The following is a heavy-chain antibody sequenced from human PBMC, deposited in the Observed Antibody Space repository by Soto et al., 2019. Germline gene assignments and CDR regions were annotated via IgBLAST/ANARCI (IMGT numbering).Heavy chain of an antibody. J-gene: IGHJ4*02. CDR3: AKDFQFGGSGTGYFDN. V-gene: IGHV3-23*01. D-gene: IGHD3-10*01. CDR2: VSDSGAKT. Sequence: EVQLLESGGELVQPGGSLRLSCVASGFTFRTNPMSWLRQAPGKGLEWVSGVSDSGAKTYYADSVKGRFTVSRDNSKNTLYLEMKSLRAEDTAVYYCAKDFQFGGSGTGYFDNWGQGTLVTVSS. CDR1: GFTFRTNP.